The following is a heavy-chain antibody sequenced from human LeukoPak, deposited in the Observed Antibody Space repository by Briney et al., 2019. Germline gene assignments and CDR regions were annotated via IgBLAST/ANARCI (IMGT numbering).Heavy chain of an antibody. Sequence: TSETLSLTCTVSGGSISSSSYYWGWIRQPPGWGLEWIGSIYYSGNTYYNPSLKSRLTISVDTSKNQFSLKLSSVTAADTAVYYCARHSGDDITGTHFDYWGQGTLVTVSS. CDR3: ARHSGDDITGTHFDY. J-gene: IGHJ4*02. CDR1: GGSISSSSYY. D-gene: IGHD1-20*01. V-gene: IGHV4-39*01. CDR2: IYYSGNT.